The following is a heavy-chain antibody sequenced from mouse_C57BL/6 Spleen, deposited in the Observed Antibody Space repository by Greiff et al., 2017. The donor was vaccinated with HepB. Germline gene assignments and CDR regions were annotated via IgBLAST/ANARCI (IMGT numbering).Heavy chain of an antibody. CDR3: ARGAITTVVAWYFDV. V-gene: IGHV1-50*01. D-gene: IGHD1-1*01. CDR2: IDPSDSYT. J-gene: IGHJ1*03. CDR1: GYTFTSYW. Sequence: VKLQQPGAELVKPGASVKLSCKASGYTFTSYWMQWVKQRPGQGLEWIGEIDPSDSYTNYNHKFKGKATLTVDTSSSTAYMQLSSLTSEDSAVYYCARGAITTVVAWYFDVWGTGTTVTVSS.